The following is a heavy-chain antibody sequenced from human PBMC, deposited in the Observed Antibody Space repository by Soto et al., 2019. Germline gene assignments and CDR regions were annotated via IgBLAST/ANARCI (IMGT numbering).Heavy chain of an antibody. V-gene: IGHV4-30-2*01. D-gene: IGHD1-7*01. CDR2: IYHSGST. J-gene: IGHJ5*02. CDR3: DRKLELRVSWFDP. Sequence: QLQLQESGSGLVKPSQTLSLTCAVSGGSISSGGYSWSWIRQPPGKGLEWIGYIYHSGSTYYNPSLKRRVTISIDRSKNQCSLKPSSGTVADTAVYYGDRKLELRVSWFDPWGKGTLVTVSS. CDR1: GGSISSGGYS.